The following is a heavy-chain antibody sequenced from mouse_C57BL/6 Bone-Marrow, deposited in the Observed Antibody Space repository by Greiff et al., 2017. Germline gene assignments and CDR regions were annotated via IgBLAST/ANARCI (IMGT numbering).Heavy chain of an antibody. CDR2: ILPGSGCT. Sequence: VTLQESGAELMKPGASVKLSCKATGYTFTGYWLEWVKQRPGHCLEWLGEILPGSGCTNYNEKFKGQATFTADTSSNTAYMQLSSLTTEDPAIYDWTREYYGSSYPHWYGDVWGTGTTVTVSS. J-gene: IGHJ1*03. CDR3: TREYYGSSYPHWYGDV. D-gene: IGHD1-1*01. V-gene: IGHV1-9*01. CDR1: GYTFTGYW.